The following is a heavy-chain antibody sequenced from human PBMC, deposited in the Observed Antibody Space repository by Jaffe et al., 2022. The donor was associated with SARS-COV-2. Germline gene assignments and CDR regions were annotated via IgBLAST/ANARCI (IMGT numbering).Heavy chain of an antibody. CDR3: ARVARYEYSSSAGIHYYYGMDV. V-gene: IGHV4-61*02. CDR1: GGSISSGSYY. J-gene: IGHJ6*02. Sequence: QVQLQESGPGLVKPSQTLSLTCTVSGGSISSGSYYWSWIRQPAGKGLEWIGRIYTSGSTNYNPSLKSRVTISVDTSKNQFSLKLSSVTAADTAVYYCARVARYEYSSSAGIHYYYGMDVWGQGTTVTVSS. D-gene: IGHD6-6*01. CDR2: IYTSGST.